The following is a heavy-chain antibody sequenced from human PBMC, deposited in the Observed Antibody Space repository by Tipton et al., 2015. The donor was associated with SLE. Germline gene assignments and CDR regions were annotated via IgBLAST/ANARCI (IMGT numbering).Heavy chain of an antibody. CDR3: ARARRQPRGYYYYYMDV. V-gene: IGHV4-59*01. J-gene: IGHJ6*03. CDR2: IYYSGST. Sequence: GLVKPSETLSLTCTVSGGSISSLSWSWIRQPPGKGLEWIGYIYYSGSTNYNPSLKSRVTISVDTSKNQFSLKLSSVTAADTAVYYCARARRQPRGYYYYYMDVWGKGTTVTVSS. CDR1: GGSISSLS.